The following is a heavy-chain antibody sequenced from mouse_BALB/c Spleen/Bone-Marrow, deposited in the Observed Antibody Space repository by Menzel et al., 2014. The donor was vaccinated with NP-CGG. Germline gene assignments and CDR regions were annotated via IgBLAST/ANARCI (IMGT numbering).Heavy chain of an antibody. CDR3: TREGDSPFAY. D-gene: IGHD2-13*01. CDR1: GYTFTSYY. CDR2: INPSNGGT. J-gene: IGHJ3*01. Sequence: VQLQQSGAELVKPGASVKLSCKASGYTFTSYYMYWVKQRLGQGLEWIGEINPSNGGTNFNEKFKSKATLTVDKSSSTAYMQLSSLTSEDSAVYYCTREGDSPFAYWGQGTLVTVSA. V-gene: IGHV1S81*02.